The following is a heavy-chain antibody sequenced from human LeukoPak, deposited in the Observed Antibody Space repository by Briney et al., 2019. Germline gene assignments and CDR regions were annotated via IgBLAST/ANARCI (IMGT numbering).Heavy chain of an antibody. CDR2: ISTSSSYI. J-gene: IGHJ4*02. V-gene: IGHV3-21*01. D-gene: IGHD4-17*01. Sequence: GGSLRLSCAASGITFSSYSMNWVRQAPGKGLEWVSSISTSSSYIYYADSVKGRFTISRDNAKNSLYLQMNSLRAEDTAVYYCVRRYGDYVGSFEYWGQGTQVTVSS. CDR3: VRRYGDYVGSFEY. CDR1: GITFSSYS.